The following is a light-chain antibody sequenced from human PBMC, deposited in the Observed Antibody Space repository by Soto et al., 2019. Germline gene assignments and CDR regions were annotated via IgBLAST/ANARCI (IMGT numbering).Light chain of an antibody. CDR2: DAS. CDR3: QQYTNYSYT. CDR1: QSISRL. V-gene: IGKV1-5*01. Sequence: DLEMTQSPSTLSASVGERVTITCRGSQSISRLLAWYQQKPGKAPKLLIHDASSLESGVPSRFSGIRSGSEFTLTISGLQPDDFATYYCQQYTNYSYTFGQGTKVEIK. J-gene: IGKJ2*01.